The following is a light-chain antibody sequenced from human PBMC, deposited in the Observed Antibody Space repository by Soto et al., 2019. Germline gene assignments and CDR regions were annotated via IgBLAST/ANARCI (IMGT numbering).Light chain of an antibody. CDR2: EVS. V-gene: IGLV2-14*01. J-gene: IGLJ2*01. Sequence: QSVLTQPASVSGSPGQSITISCTGTSSDIGAYNYVSWYQHHPGKAPKFMVYEVSYRPPGVSDRFSGSKSGNTASLTISGLQAEDEADYYCSSYTSTSTILFGGGTQLTVL. CDR3: SSYTSTSTIL. CDR1: SSDIGAYNY.